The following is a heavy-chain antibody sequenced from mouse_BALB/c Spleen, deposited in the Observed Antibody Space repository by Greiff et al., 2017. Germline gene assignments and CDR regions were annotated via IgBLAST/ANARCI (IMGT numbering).Heavy chain of an antibody. Sequence: VKLMESGAELVRPGTSVKVSCKASGYAFTNYLIEWVKQRPGQGLEWIGVINPGSGGTNYNEKFKGKATLTADKSSSTAYMQLSSLTSDDSAVYFCAISRYGNYEDYWGQGTTLTVSS. D-gene: IGHD2-10*02. CDR2: INPGSGGT. J-gene: IGHJ2*01. CDR1: GYAFTNYL. CDR3: AISRYGNYEDY. V-gene: IGHV1-54*01.